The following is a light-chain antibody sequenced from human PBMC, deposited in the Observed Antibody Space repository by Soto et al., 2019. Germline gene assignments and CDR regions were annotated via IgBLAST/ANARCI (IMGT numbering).Light chain of an antibody. CDR1: QTIMTY. J-gene: IGKJ1*01. CDR2: AAS. V-gene: IGKV1-39*01. Sequence: DIQMTQSPSALFPSVGDDGTSTCRASQTIMTYLNWYQLKPGKPPRLLIYAASSLQSGVPSRFSGSGSGTDFTLTISSLQPEDFATYSCQQSYSTTWTFGQGTKVDI. CDR3: QQSYSTTWT.